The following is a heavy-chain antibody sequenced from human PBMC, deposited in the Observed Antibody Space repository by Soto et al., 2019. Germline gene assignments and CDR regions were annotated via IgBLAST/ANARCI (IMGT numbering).Heavy chain of an antibody. CDR2: IYHSGST. CDR3: APVLDR. J-gene: IGHJ5*02. CDR1: GGSISSGGYS. Sequence: QLQLQESGSGLVKPSQTLSLTCAVSGGSISSGGYSWSWIRQPPGKGLEWIGYIYHSGSTYYNPSINSRVTISVDCLKHHFSMTPSSVAAADAAVYSCAPVLDRWGQGTLVTVSS. D-gene: IGHD2-8*01. V-gene: IGHV4-30-2*01.